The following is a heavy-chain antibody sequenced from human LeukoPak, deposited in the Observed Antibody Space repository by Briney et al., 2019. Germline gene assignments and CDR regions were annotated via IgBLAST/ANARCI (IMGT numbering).Heavy chain of an antibody. CDR2: ISSSGSTI. Sequence: GGSLRLSCAASGFTFSSYEMNWVRQAPGKGLEWVSYISSSGSTIYYADSVKGRFTISRDNAKNSLYLQMNSLRAEDTAVYYCAREGSGSYLDYWGQGTLVTVSS. CDR1: GFTFSSYE. V-gene: IGHV3-48*03. D-gene: IGHD3-10*01. CDR3: AREGSGSYLDY. J-gene: IGHJ4*02.